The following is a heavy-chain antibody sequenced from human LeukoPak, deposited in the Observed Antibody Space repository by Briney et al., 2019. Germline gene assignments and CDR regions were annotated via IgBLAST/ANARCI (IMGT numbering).Heavy chain of an antibody. Sequence: SETLSLTCTVSGGSLSNSNYYWGWIRQPPVKGLEWIGSIYYSGNAYYNPSLKSRVTISVDTSKNQFSLKLSSVTAADTAVYYCARLGGWYRRGPDYWGQGTLVTVSS. CDR2: IYYSGNA. CDR1: GGSLSNSNYY. J-gene: IGHJ4*02. V-gene: IGHV4-39*07. D-gene: IGHD6-19*01. CDR3: ARLGGWYRRGPDY.